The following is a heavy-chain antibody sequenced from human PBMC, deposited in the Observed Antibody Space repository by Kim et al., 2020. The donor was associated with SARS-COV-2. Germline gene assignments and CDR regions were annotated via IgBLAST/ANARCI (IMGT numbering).Heavy chain of an antibody. CDR3: ARVDYYGDYADNHAFDI. V-gene: IGHV4-59*13. D-gene: IGHD4-17*01. CDR1: GGSISSYY. Sequence: SETLSLTCTVSGGSISSYYWSWIRQPPGKGLEWIGYIYYSGSTNYNPSLKSRVTISVDTSKNQFSLKLSSVTAADTAVYYCARVDYYGDYADNHAFDIWGQGTMVTVSS. J-gene: IGHJ3*02. CDR2: IYYSGST.